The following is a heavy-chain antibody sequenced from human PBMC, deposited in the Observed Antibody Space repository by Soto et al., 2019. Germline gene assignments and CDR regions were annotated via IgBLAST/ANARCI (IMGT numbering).Heavy chain of an antibody. CDR3: XRLQYSSGWYENNGMDV. V-gene: IGHV5-51*01. Sequence: GESLKISCKGSGYSFTSYWIGWVRQMPGKGLGWMGIIYPGDSDTRYSPSFQGQVTISADKSISTAYLQWSSLKASDTAMYYCXRLQYSSGWYENNGMDVWGQGTTVTVSS. D-gene: IGHD6-19*01. CDR1: GYSFTSYW. J-gene: IGHJ6*01. CDR2: IYPGDSDT.